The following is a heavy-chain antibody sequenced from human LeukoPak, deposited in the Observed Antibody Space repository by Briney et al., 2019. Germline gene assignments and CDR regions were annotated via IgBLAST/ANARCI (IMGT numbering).Heavy chain of an antibody. V-gene: IGHV4-39*07. CDR3: ARSTLLWFGGEYYFDY. D-gene: IGHD3-10*01. Sequence: SETLSLTCTVSGGSISSSSHYWGWIRQPPGKGLQWIGSIYYSGSTYYNPSLKSRVTISVDTSKNQFSLKLSSVTAADTAVFYCARSTLLWFGGEYYFDYWGQGTLVTVSS. CDR1: GGSISSSSHY. J-gene: IGHJ4*02. CDR2: IYYSGST.